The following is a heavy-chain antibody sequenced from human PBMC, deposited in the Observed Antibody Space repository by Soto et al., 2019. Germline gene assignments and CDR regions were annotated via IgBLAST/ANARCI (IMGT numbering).Heavy chain of an antibody. J-gene: IGHJ4*02. D-gene: IGHD3-16*01. CDR3: ARGFVGGDFTVTTGEFGRL. V-gene: IGHV1-2*02. CDR1: GHTFSGYY. CDR2: VNPNSGGT. Sequence: ASVKVSCKASGHTFSGYYVHWVRQAPGQGLEWMGWVNPNSGGTHYAQKFQGRVSMTRDTSLSAVYMELRSLRPDDMAVYFCARGFVGGDFTVTTGEFGRLWGQGTLVTGS.